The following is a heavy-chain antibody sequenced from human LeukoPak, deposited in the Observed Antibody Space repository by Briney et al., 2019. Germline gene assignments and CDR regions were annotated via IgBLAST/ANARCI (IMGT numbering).Heavy chain of an antibody. J-gene: IGHJ4*02. D-gene: IGHD1-26*01. Sequence: GGSLRLSCAASGFTFSSYGLHWVRPAPGKGLEWVAFIRYDGSNKYYADSVKGRFTISRDNSKNTLYLQMNSLGAEDTAVYCCAKAWEFDYWGQGTLVTVSS. CDR2: IRYDGSNK. V-gene: IGHV3-30*02. CDR1: GFTFSSYG. CDR3: AKAWEFDY.